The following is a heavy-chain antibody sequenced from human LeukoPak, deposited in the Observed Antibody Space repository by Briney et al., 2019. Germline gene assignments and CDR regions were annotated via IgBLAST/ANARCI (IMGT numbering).Heavy chain of an antibody. D-gene: IGHD3-22*01. CDR2: ISAYNGNT. CDR1: GYTFTSYG. J-gene: IGHJ3*02. V-gene: IGHV1-18*01. Sequence: ASVKVSCKASGYTFTSYGISWVRQAPGQGLEWMGWISAYNGNTNYAQKLQGRVTMTTDTSTSTAYMELRSLRSDDTAVYYCARALKYYYDSSGYPQIDIWGQGTMVTVSS. CDR3: ARALKYYYDSSGYPQIDI.